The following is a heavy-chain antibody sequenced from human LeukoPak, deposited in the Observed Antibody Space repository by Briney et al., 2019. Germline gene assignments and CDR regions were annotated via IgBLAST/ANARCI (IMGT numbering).Heavy chain of an antibody. CDR1: GYTFTSYY. CDR2: INPNSGGT. Sequence: ASVKVSCKASGYTFTSYYMHWVRQAPGQGLEWMGWINPNSGGTNYAQKFQGRVTMTRDTSISTAYMELSRLRSDDTAVYYCARVTVGGGWHFDYWGQGTLVTVSS. CDR3: ARVTVGGGWHFDY. J-gene: IGHJ4*02. D-gene: IGHD6-19*01. V-gene: IGHV1-2*02.